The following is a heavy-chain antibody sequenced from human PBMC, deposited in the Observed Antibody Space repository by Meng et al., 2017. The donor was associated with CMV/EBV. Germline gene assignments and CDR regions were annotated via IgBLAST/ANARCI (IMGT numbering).Heavy chain of an antibody. Sequence: GESLKISCAASGFTFSDYYMSWIRQAPGKGLEWVSAISGSGGSTYYADSVKGRFTISRDNSKNTLYLQMNSLRAEDTAVYYCAKSVRRLRLGELSFFDAFDIWGQGTMVTVSS. CDR3: AKSVRRLRLGELSFFDAFDI. D-gene: IGHD3-16*02. CDR2: ISGSGGST. CDR1: GFTFSDYY. V-gene: IGHV3-23*01. J-gene: IGHJ3*02.